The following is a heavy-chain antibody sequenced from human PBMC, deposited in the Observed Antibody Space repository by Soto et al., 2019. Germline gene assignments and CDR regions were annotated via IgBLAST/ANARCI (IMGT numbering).Heavy chain of an antibody. V-gene: IGHV3-74*01. J-gene: IGHJ4*02. CDR2: IDNDGSSR. CDR1: GFTFSSNW. Sequence: GGSLRLSCAASGFTFSSNWMHWVRQGPGKGLVWVSRIDNDGSSRDYADSVKGRFTISRDNAKNTLYLEMSSLRAEDTAVYYCATGSGWYSPDYWGQGTLVNVSS. D-gene: IGHD6-19*01. CDR3: ATGSGWYSPDY.